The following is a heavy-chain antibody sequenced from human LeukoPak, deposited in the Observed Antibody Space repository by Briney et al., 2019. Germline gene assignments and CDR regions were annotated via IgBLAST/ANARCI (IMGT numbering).Heavy chain of an antibody. D-gene: IGHD2-8*01. V-gene: IGHV4-39*01. CDR3: ARHTNLVSVMVRWMYFDL. CDR1: DGSISISSYY. Sequence: SEALSLTCIVSDGSISISSYYWGWIRQPPGKGLEWIGSIHYSGNTYYKPSLKSRVTISIDTSKNQFSLRLSSVTAADTAVYYCARHTNLVSVMVRWMYFDLWGQGTLVSVSS. CDR2: IHYSGNT. J-gene: IGHJ4*02.